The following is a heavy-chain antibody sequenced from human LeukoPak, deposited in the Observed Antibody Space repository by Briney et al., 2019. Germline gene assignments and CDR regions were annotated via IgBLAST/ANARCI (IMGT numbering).Heavy chain of an antibody. D-gene: IGHD1-26*01. CDR3: TTRHQWGLHEGY. V-gene: IGHV3-15*01. CDR1: GFTFNNAW. CDR2: IKSKTDGGTT. Sequence: GGSLRLSCAASGFTFNNAWMSWVRQAPGKGLEWVGRIKSKTDGGTTDYAAPVKGRFTISRDDSRNTLYLQMNSLKTEDTAVYYCTTRHQWGLHEGYWGQGTLVTVSS. J-gene: IGHJ4*02.